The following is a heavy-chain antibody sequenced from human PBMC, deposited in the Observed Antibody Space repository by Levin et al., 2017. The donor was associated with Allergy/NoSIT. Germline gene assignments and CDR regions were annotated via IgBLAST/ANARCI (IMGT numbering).Heavy chain of an antibody. CDR1: GYTFTSYG. CDR2: ISAYNGNT. V-gene: IGHV1-18*01. CDR3: ARDRKDPYCSSTSCYYYYMDV. D-gene: IGHD2-2*01. J-gene: IGHJ6*03. Sequence: ASVKVSCKASGYTFTSYGISWVRQAPGQGLEWMGWISAYNGNTNYAQKLQGRVTMTTDTSTSTAYMELRSLRSDDTAVYYCARDRKDPYCSSTSCYYYYMDVWGKGTTVTVSS.